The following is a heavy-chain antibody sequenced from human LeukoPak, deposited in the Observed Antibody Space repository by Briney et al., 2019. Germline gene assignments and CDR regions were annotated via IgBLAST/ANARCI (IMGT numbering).Heavy chain of an antibody. CDR2: ITDNGGTI. D-gene: IGHD1-26*01. Sequence: GGSLRLSCAASGFTFSNYNMNWVRQAPGKGLEWISYITDNGGTIYYADSVKGRFTISRDNAKNSLYLQMNSLRDEDTAVYYCARRIVGAFPFDYWGQGTLVTVSS. CDR3: ARRIVGAFPFDY. CDR1: GFTFSNYN. V-gene: IGHV3-48*02. J-gene: IGHJ4*02.